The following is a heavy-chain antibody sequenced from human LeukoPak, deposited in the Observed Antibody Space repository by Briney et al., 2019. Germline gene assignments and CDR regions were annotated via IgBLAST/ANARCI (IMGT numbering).Heavy chain of an antibody. CDR1: GGSFSGYY. CDR3: AREYPSWTGYSSDGYFDY. V-gene: IGHV4-34*01. Sequence: SETLSLTCAVYGGSFSGYYWSWIRQPPGKGLEWIGEINHSGSTNYNPSLKSRVTISVDTSKNQFSLKLSSVTAADTAVYYCAREYPSWTGYSSDGYFDYWGQGTLVTVSS. CDR2: INHSGST. J-gene: IGHJ4*02. D-gene: IGHD6-19*01.